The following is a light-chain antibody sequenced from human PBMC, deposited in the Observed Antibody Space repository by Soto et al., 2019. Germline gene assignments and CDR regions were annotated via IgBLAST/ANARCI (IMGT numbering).Light chain of an antibody. CDR3: QQSYSTPYT. V-gene: IGKV1-39*01. CDR2: TAS. J-gene: IGKJ2*01. Sequence: DLQMTQSPSSLSASVGDRVTITCRASQSISTYLNWFQQKPGKAPKLLIYTASRLQSGVPSRFSGSGSGTDFTLTISSLQPEDFATYSCQQSYSTPYTFGPGTNLEIK. CDR1: QSISTY.